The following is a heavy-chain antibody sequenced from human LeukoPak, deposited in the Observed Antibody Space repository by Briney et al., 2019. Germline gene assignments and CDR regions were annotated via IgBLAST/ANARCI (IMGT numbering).Heavy chain of an antibody. CDR3: AKSDYFDSSGYLTAYYFDY. CDR2: IGGSGGGT. D-gene: IGHD3-22*01. J-gene: IGHJ4*02. CDR1: GFTFSSYA. V-gene: IGHV3-23*01. Sequence: GGSLRLSCAASGFTFSSYAMHWVRQAPGKGLEWVSVIGGSGGGTYYADSVKGRFTISRDNSKNTLDLQMNSLRVEDTAVYYCAKSDYFDSSGYLTAYYFDYWGQGTLVTVSS.